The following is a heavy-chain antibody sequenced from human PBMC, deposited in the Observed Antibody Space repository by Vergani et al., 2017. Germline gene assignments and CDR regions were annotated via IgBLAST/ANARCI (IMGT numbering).Heavy chain of an antibody. CDR1: GYTFSNYY. CDR2: INPSGGHT. J-gene: IGHJ4*02. Sequence: QVQVVQSGAEVKKSGASVKVACKTSGYTFSNYYMHWVRQAPGQGLEWMGIINPSGGHTNYAQKFQGRVTMTRDTSTSTVYMALSSLRSEDTAIYYCARGDYGILTGYRYWGQGTLVTDSA. CDR3: ARGDYGILTGYRY. D-gene: IGHD3-9*01. V-gene: IGHV1-46*03.